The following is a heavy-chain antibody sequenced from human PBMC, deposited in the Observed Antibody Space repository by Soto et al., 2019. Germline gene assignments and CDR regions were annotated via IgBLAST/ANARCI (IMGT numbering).Heavy chain of an antibody. J-gene: IGHJ4*02. Sequence: EVQLVESGGGLVRPGGSLRLSCAASGFTFSSYWRSWVGQAPGRGLEWVGNIKEDGSEKYYVDSVNGRFTVSRDNAKNSLYLQMNSLRAEDTAVYYCARATGADKEDYWGQGTLVTVSS. CDR2: IKEDGSEK. CDR1: GFTFSSYW. D-gene: IGHD3-10*01. V-gene: IGHV3-7*04. CDR3: ARATGADKEDY.